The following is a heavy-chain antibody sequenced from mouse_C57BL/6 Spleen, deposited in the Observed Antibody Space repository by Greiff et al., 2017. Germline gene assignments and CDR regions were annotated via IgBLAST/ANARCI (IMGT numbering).Heavy chain of an antibody. Sequence: QVQLQQSGAELMKPGASVKLSCKATGYTFTGYWIEWVKQRPGHGLGWIGEILPGSGSTNYNGKFKGKAPFTADTSSNPAYMRLSSLTTEDSAIYYCARTVVARYFGGWGTGTTVTVAS. J-gene: IGHJ1*03. CDR2: ILPGSGST. CDR3: ARTVVARYFGG. D-gene: IGHD1-1*01. V-gene: IGHV1-9*01. CDR1: GYTFTGYW.